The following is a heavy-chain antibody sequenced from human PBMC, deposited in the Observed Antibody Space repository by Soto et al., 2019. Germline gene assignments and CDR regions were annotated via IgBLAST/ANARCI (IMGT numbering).Heavy chain of an antibody. D-gene: IGHD3-10*01. Sequence: GGSLRLSCAASGFTFSSYGMQWVRQAPGKGLEWVGRIRNKANSYATEYAASVKGRFTISRDDSRNSLYLQMNRLKTEDTAVYYCARNYYHSGSYYTWFDPWGQGTLVTVSS. V-gene: IGHV3-72*01. CDR2: IRNKANSYAT. CDR1: GFTFSSYG. CDR3: ARNYYHSGSYYTWFDP. J-gene: IGHJ5*02.